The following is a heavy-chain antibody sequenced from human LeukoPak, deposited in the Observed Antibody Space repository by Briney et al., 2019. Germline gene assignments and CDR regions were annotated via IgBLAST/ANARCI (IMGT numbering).Heavy chain of an antibody. J-gene: IGHJ4*02. CDR2: MNTNSGNT. Sequence: ASVKVSCKASGYTFTSYDINWVRQATGQGLEWMGWMNTNSGNTGYAQKFQGRVTMTRNTSICKAYMELSSLRSEDTAVYYCARGHGPMVRGVINYWGQGTLVTVSS. D-gene: IGHD3-10*01. V-gene: IGHV1-8*01. CDR3: ARGHGPMVRGVINY. CDR1: GYTFTSYD.